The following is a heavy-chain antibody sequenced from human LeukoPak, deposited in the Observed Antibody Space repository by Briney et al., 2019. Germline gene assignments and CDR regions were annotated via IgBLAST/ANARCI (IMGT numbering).Heavy chain of an antibody. CDR2: IYHSGST. CDR3: ARGSRSGYYYVEDYFDY. V-gene: IGHV4-38-2*01. Sequence: SETLSLTCAVSGYSISSGYYWDWIRQPPGKGLEWIGTIYHSGSTYYNPSLKSRVTISVDTSKNQFSLKLSSVTAADTAVYYCARGSRSGYYYVEDYFDYWGQETLVTVSS. D-gene: IGHD3-22*01. CDR1: GYSISSGYY. J-gene: IGHJ4*02.